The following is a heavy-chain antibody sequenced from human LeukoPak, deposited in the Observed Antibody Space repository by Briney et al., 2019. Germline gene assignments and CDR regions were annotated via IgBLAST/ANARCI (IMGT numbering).Heavy chain of an antibody. Sequence: GGSLRLSCAASGFTFSSYTMHWVRQAPGKGLEWVAVISYDGSNKYYADSVKGRFTISRDNSKNTLYLQMNSLRAEDTAVYYCASPYSSYYYYYMDVWGKGTTVTVSS. CDR2: ISYDGSNK. CDR3: ASPYSSYYYYYMDV. J-gene: IGHJ6*03. V-gene: IGHV3-30*04. D-gene: IGHD6-19*01. CDR1: GFTFSSYT.